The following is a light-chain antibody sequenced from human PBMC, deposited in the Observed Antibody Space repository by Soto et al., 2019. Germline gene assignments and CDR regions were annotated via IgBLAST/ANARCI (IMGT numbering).Light chain of an antibody. Sequence: DIQMTQSPSTLSASVGDRVTLTCRASQSISSWLAWYQQKPGKAPNLLIYKASSLKSGVPSRFSGSGSGTEFTLTISSLQPDDFATYYCQQYTSGWTFGQGTKVEIK. CDR2: KAS. J-gene: IGKJ1*01. CDR1: QSISSW. CDR3: QQYTSGWT. V-gene: IGKV1-5*03.